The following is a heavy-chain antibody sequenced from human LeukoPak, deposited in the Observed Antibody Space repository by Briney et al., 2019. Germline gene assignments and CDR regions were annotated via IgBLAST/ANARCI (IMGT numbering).Heavy chain of an antibody. CDR2: ISYDGSNK. J-gene: IGHJ6*02. Sequence: PGGSLRLSCAASGFTFSSYAMHWVRQAPGKGLEWVAVISYDGSNKYYADSVKGRFTISRDNSKNTLYLQMNSLRAEDTAVYYCARPLWSGYYYAKTPLYYYYGMDVWGQGTTVTVSS. V-gene: IGHV3-30-3*01. CDR3: ARPLWSGYYYAKTPLYYYYGMDV. D-gene: IGHD3-3*01. CDR1: GFTFSSYA.